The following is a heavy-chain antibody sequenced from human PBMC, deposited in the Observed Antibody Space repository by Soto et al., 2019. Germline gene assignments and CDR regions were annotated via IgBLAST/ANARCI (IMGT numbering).Heavy chain of an antibody. V-gene: IGHV1-2*02. CDR2: MNPKSGGA. J-gene: IGHJ3*02. D-gene: IGHD5-18*01. CDR1: GYTFTDYY. CDR3: TRENIENSDGLYDAFDI. Sequence: GASVKVSCKTSGYTFTDYYTHGVRQAPGQGLEWMGWMNPKSGGAYFAQKFQGRVTLTRDTSIGTAYIEVNSLTSDDTAAYFCTRENIENSDGLYDAFDIWGQGTTVTVSS.